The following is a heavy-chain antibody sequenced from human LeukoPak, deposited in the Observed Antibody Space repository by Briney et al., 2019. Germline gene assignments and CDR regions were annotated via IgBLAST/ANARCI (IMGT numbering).Heavy chain of an antibody. J-gene: IGHJ4*02. CDR1: GGSISSGGFS. CDR3: ARGSSWYQTNFDY. V-gene: IGHV4-30-2*01. Sequence: SSETLSLTCAVSGGSISSGGFSCSWIRQPPGKGLEWIGYIYQSGNTYYNPSLESRVTISVDRPKNQCSLKLSSVTAADTAVYYCARGSSWYQTNFDYWGQGTLVTVSS. CDR2: IYQSGNT. D-gene: IGHD6-13*01.